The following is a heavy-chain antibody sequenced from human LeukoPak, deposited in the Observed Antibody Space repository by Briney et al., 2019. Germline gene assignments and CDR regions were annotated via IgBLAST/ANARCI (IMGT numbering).Heavy chain of an antibody. J-gene: IGHJ4*02. CDR3: AKSPWDY. CDR2: ISSNGGST. Sequence: GGSLRLSCAASGFTFSSYAMHWVRQAPGKGLEYVSAISSNGGSTYYANSVKGRFTISRDNSKDTLYLQIGSLRAEDMAVYYCAKSPWDYWGQGTLVTVSS. CDR1: GFTFSSYA. V-gene: IGHV3-64*01.